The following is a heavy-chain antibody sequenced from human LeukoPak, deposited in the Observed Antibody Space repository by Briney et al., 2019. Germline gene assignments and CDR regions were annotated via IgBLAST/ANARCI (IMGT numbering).Heavy chain of an antibody. Sequence: ASVKVSCKASGYTLTGYYMHWVRQAPGQGLEWMGWINPNSGGTNYAQKFQGRVTMTRDTSISTAYMELSRLRSDDTAVYYCARVRITMVRGVIISNGFDIWGQGTMVTVSS. V-gene: IGHV1-2*02. J-gene: IGHJ3*02. CDR1: GYTLTGYY. D-gene: IGHD3-10*01. CDR3: ARVRITMVRGVIISNGFDI. CDR2: INPNSGGT.